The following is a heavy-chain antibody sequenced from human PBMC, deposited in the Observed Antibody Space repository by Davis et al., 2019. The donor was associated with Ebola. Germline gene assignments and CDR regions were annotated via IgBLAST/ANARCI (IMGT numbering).Heavy chain of an antibody. CDR3: AKPSKYFQH. CDR2: ISYDGSNK. Sequence: GESLKISCAASGFTFSSYGMHWVRQAPGKGLEWVAVISYDGSNKYYADSVKGRFTISRDNSKNTLYLQMNSLRAEDTAVYYCAKPSKYFQHWGQGTLVTVSS. CDR1: GFTFSSYG. J-gene: IGHJ1*01. D-gene: IGHD1-14*01. V-gene: IGHV3-33*05.